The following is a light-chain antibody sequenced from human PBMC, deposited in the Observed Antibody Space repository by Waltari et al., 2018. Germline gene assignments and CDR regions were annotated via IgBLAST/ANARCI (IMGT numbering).Light chain of an antibody. Sequence: QSVLTQPPSPSGTPGQRVTLSCAGSSSNIGSKTVNGYQPLPGPAPTLPIYSNSQIPSGVPDRFSGSKSGTAASLAISGLQSEDESDYYCAAWDDSLNGYVFGTGTKVAVL. J-gene: IGLJ1*01. CDR2: SNS. CDR1: SSNIGSKT. CDR3: AAWDDSLNGYV. V-gene: IGLV1-44*01.